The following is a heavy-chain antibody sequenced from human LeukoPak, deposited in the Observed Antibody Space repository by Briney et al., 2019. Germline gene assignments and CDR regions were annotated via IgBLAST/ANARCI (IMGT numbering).Heavy chain of an antibody. V-gene: IGHV3-23*01. CDR1: GFTFSSYA. J-gene: IGHJ4*02. Sequence: GGSLRLSCAASGFTFSSYAMSWVRQAPGKGLEWVSAISGSGGSTYYADSVKGRFTISRDNSKNTLYPQMNSLRAEDTAVYYCAKAKGDLWTHDDYWGQGTLVTVSS. CDR3: AKAKGDLWTHDDY. CDR2: ISGSGGST. D-gene: IGHD3/OR15-3a*01.